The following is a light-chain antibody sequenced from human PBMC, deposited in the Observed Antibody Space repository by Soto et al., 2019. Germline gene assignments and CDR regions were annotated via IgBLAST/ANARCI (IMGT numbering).Light chain of an antibody. CDR3: QQYGSSPTWT. J-gene: IGKJ1*01. CDR2: GAS. Sequence: EIVLTQSPATLSSSPGDREPISCRASQSISSSNLAWYQQKPGQAPRLLLYGASNRASGIPDRISGSGSGTDFTLTISRLEPEDFAVYYCQQYGSSPTWTFCQGTKVDVK. V-gene: IGKV3-20*01. CDR1: QSISSSN.